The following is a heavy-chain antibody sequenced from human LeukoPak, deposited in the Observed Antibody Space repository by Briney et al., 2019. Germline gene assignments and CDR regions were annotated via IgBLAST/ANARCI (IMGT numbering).Heavy chain of an antibody. V-gene: IGHV1-2*02. CDR3: ARDICSSTSCYDY. CDR1: XXTXTGYY. J-gene: IGHJ4*02. CDR2: INPNSGGT. Sequence: ASXXVSCKXSXXTXTGYYMHXVRQAPGQGLEWMGWINPNSGGTNYAQKFQGRVTMTRDTSISTAYMELSRLRSDDTAVYYCARDICSSTSCYDYWGQGTLVTVSS. D-gene: IGHD2-2*01.